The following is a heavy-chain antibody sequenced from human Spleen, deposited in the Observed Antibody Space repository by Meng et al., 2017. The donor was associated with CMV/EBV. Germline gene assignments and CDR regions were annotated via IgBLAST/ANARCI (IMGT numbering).Heavy chain of an antibody. CDR3: ARLMRTDTVFEY. CDR2: IYPGDSDA. J-gene: IGHJ4*02. V-gene: IGHV5-51*01. CDR1: GYSFTDYW. Sequence: CKASGYSFTDYWVGWVRQMPGKGREWVGFIYPGDSDARYSPSFQGQVTISADKSSTTAYLQWSSLQASDTAMYYCARLMRTDTVFEYWGQGTLVTVSS. D-gene: IGHD5-18*01.